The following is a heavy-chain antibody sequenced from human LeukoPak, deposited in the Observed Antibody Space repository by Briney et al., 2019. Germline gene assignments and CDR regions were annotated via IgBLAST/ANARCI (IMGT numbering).Heavy chain of an antibody. J-gene: IGHJ4*02. Sequence: GASVKVSCKASGYTFTGYYMHWVRQAPGQGLEWMGWISAYNGNTNYAQKLQGRVTMTTDTSTSTAYMELRSLRSDDTAVYYCARDPGIFEASKIDYWGQGTLVTVSS. V-gene: IGHV1-18*04. CDR3: ARDPGIFEASKIDY. CDR2: ISAYNGNT. D-gene: IGHD3-3*01. CDR1: GYTFTGYY.